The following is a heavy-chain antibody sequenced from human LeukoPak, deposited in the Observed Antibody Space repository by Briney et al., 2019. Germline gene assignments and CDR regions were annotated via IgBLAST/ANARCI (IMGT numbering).Heavy chain of an antibody. V-gene: IGHV3-9*03. Sequence: GGSLRLSCVASGFTFNDYAMHWVRQAPGKGLEWVSGISWNGGSIGYADSVKGRFTISRDNAKNSLYLQMNSLRGDDMAFYYCAKETSDAFDIWGQGTMVIV. CDR3: AKETSDAFDI. CDR1: GFTFNDYA. J-gene: IGHJ3*02. D-gene: IGHD2-2*01. CDR2: ISWNGGSI.